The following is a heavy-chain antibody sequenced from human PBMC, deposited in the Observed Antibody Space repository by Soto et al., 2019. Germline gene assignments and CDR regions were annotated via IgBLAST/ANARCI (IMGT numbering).Heavy chain of an antibody. J-gene: IGHJ6*02. CDR2: IIPIFGTA. V-gene: IGHV1-69*12. CDR1: GGTFSSYA. CDR3: ASPPPHHYYYGMDV. Sequence: QVQLVQSGAEVKTPGSSVKVSCKASGGTFSSYAISWVRQAPGQGLEWMGGIIPIFGTANYAQKFQGRVTITADESTSTAYMELSSLRSEDTAVYYCASPPPHHYYYGMDVWGQGTTVTVSS.